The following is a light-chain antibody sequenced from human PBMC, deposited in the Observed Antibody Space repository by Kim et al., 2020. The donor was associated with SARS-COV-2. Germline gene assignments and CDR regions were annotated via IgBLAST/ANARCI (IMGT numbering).Light chain of an antibody. CDR1: QSFSSN. CDR3: QQYNNWPLT. V-gene: IGKV3-15*01. J-gene: IGKJ4*01. CDR2: GAS. Sequence: SMSPGERATLSCRASQSFSSNLAWYQQKPGQAPRLLIYGASTRATGIPARFSGSGSGTEFTLTISSLQSEDFAVYYCQQYNNWPLTFGGGTKVEI.